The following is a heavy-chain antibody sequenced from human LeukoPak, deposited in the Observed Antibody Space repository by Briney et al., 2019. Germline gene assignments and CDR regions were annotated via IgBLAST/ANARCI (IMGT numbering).Heavy chain of an antibody. Sequence: SETLSLTCAVDGGSFSGYYWSWIRQPPGKWLEWIGEINHSGSTNYNPSLKSRFTISVDTSKNQFSLKLSSVTAADTPVYYWARGRSITMIVVVITPHSFFDYWGQGTLVTVSS. CDR3: ARGRSITMIVVVITPHSFFDY. CDR1: GGSFSGYY. D-gene: IGHD3-22*01. V-gene: IGHV4-34*01. J-gene: IGHJ4*02. CDR2: INHSGST.